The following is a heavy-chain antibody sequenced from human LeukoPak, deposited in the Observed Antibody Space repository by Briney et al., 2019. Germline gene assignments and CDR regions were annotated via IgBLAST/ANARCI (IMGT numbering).Heavy chain of an antibody. CDR1: GYTFTGYY. D-gene: IGHD3-3*01. V-gene: IGHV1-2*02. Sequence: GASVKVSCKASGYTFTGYYMHWVRQAPGQGLEWMRWINPNSGGTNYAQKFQGRVTMTRDTSISTAYMELSRLRSDDTAVYYCARARTYDFWSGFWGQGTLVTVSS. J-gene: IGHJ4*02. CDR3: ARARTYDFWSGF. CDR2: INPNSGGT.